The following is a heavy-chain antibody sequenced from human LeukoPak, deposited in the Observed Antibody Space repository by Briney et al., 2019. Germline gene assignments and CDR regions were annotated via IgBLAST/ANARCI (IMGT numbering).Heavy chain of an antibody. CDR2: ISAYNGNT. D-gene: IGHD4-17*01. CDR3: ARVSGPTVNDAFDI. CDR1: GYTFTSYG. J-gene: IGHJ3*02. V-gene: IGHV1-18*01. Sequence: ASVKVSCKASGYTFTSYGISWVRQAPGQGLEWMGWISAYNGNTNYAQKLQGRVTMTTDTSTSTAYMELRSLRSDDTAVYYCARVSGPTVNDAFDIWGQGAMVTVSS.